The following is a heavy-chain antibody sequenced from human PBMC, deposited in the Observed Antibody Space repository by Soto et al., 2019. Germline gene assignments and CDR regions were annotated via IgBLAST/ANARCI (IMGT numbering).Heavy chain of an antibody. CDR3: ARDLNLTPLRYFDWLWTSDAFDL. Sequence: EVQLVESGGGLVKPGGSLRLSCAASGFTFSSYSMNWVRQAPGKGLEWVSSISSSSSYIYYADSVKGRFTISRDNARNHXXLXMXXLRAEVTAVYYCARDLNLTPLRYFDWLWTSDAFDLWGQGTMVTVSS. J-gene: IGHJ3*01. CDR1: GFTFSSYS. D-gene: IGHD3-9*01. V-gene: IGHV3-21*01. CDR2: ISSSSSYI.